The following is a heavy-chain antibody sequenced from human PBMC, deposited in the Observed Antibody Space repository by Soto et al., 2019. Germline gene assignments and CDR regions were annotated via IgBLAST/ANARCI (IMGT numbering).Heavy chain of an antibody. CDR3: ARLPADGRAAAEPYYYYSGMDV. D-gene: IGHD6-13*01. Sequence: GESLKISCKGSGYSFTSYWISWVRQMPGKGLEWVGRIDPSDSYTNYSPSFQGHVTISADKSISTAYLQWSSLKASDTAMYYCARLPADGRAAAEPYYYYSGMDVWGQGTTVTVSS. CDR1: GYSFTSYW. V-gene: IGHV5-10-1*01. J-gene: IGHJ6*02. CDR2: IDPSDSYT.